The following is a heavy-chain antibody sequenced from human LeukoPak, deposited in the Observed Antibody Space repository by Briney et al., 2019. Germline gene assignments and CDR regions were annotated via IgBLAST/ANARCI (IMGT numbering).Heavy chain of an antibody. D-gene: IGHD6-13*01. V-gene: IGHV3-69-1*01. J-gene: IGHJ4*02. CDR1: GFSFSEYY. CDR3: ARIGAGSSRDY. Sequence: GGSLRLSCAASGFSFSEYYMTWIRQAPGKGLEWVSSIVGSSTYYADSLKGRFTISRDNAKNSLYLQMNSLRAEDTAVYYCARIGAGSSRDYWGQGTLVTVSS. CDR2: IVGSST.